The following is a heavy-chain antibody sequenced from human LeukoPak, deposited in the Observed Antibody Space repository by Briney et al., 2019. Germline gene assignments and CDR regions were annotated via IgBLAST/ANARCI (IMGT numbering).Heavy chain of an antibody. CDR2: INSDGSST. CDR3: ARDGFTMIVVGWYFDL. D-gene: IGHD3-22*01. CDR1: GFTFSNYW. J-gene: IGHJ2*01. Sequence: GGSLRLSCEASGFTFSNYWMHWVRQVPGKGLVWVSRINSDGSSTIYADSVKGRFTISRDNSKNTLYLQMNSLRAEDTAVYYCARDGFTMIVVGWYFDLWGRGTLVTVSS. V-gene: IGHV3-74*01.